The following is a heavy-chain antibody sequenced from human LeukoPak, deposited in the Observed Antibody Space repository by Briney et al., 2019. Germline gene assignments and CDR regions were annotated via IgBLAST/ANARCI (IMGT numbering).Heavy chain of an antibody. CDR1: GYTLTELS. Sequence: ASVKDSCKVSGYTLTELSMHWVRQAPGKGLEWMGGFDPEDGETIYAQKFQGRVTMTEDTSTDTAYMELSSLRSEDTAVYYCATVLGVTTPQHYYYGMDAWGQGTTVTVSS. V-gene: IGHV1-24*01. CDR3: ATVLGVTTPQHYYYGMDA. J-gene: IGHJ6*02. D-gene: IGHD4-4*01. CDR2: FDPEDGET.